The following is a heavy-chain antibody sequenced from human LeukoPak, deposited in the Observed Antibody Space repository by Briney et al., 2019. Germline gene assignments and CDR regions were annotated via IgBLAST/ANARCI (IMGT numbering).Heavy chain of an antibody. CDR3: ARSIAVAGGFDY. V-gene: IGHV3-21*01. CDR2: ISSSSSYI. CDR1: GFTFSSYS. D-gene: IGHD6-19*01. Sequence: GGSLRLSCAASGFTFSSYSMNWVRQAPGKGLEWVSSISSSSSYIYYADSVKDRFTISRDNAKNSLYLQMNSLRAEDTAVYYCARSIAVAGGFDYWGQGTLVTVSS. J-gene: IGHJ4*02.